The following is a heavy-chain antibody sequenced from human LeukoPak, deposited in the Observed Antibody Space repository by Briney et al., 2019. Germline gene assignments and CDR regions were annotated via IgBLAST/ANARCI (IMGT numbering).Heavy chain of an antibody. D-gene: IGHD3-22*01. V-gene: IGHV4-34*01. CDR1: GGSFSGYY. J-gene: IGHJ4*02. CDR3: ARAAPNYYDSSGSLRNPYFDY. CDR2: INHSGST. Sequence: SETLSLTCAVYGGSFSGYYWSWIRQPPGKGLEWIGEINHSGSTNYNPSLKSRVTISVDTSKNQFSLKLSSVTAADTAVYYCARAAPNYYDSSGSLRNPYFDYWGQGTLVTVSS.